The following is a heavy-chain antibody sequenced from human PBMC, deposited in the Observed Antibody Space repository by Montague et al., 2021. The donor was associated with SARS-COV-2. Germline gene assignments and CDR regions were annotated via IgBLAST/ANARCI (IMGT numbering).Heavy chain of an antibody. D-gene: IGHD6-13*01. J-gene: IGHJ4*02. CDR1: GDSVSSNTAA. V-gene: IGHV6-1*01. Sequence: CAISGDSVSSNTAAWNCIRQSPSRGLEWLGRTYYRSKWYYDYAVSVKSRMTISPDTSKNQFSLQLSSVTPEDRAVYYCARGPRYSLSWSFDYWGQGTLVTVSS. CDR2: TYYRSKWYY. CDR3: ARGPRYSLSWSFDY.